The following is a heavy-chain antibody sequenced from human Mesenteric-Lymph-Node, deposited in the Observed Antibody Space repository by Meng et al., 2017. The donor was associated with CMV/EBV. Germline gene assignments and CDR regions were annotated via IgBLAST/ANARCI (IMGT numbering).Heavy chain of an antibody. D-gene: IGHD5-24*01. CDR1: GFPFTTSGVA. J-gene: IGHJ4*02. V-gene: IGHV2-5*01. CDR3: GHLDGTTWYYNDY. Sequence: SGPTLAILTQTFTLTRTFSGFPFTTSGVAGGWIRQPAGKALEWLAHIYGNGDKFHSTSLKSRLIITKDTSKNQVVLTMTNVDPVDTATYYCGHLDGTTWYYNDYWGQGTLVTVSS. CDR2: IYGNGDK.